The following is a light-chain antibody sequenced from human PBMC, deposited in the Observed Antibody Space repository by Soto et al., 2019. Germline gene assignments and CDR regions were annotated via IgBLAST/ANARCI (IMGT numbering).Light chain of an antibody. J-gene: IGKJ4*01. Sequence: DIQMTQSPSTLSSSVGDRVTITCRASQSISRGLAWYQQKPGKAPKLLIYDASTLKSGVPSRFSGSGSGTEFSLTISNLQPEDFATYYCQHLNSYPLTFGGGTKVDIK. CDR1: QSISRG. V-gene: IGKV1-5*01. CDR2: DAS. CDR3: QHLNSYPLT.